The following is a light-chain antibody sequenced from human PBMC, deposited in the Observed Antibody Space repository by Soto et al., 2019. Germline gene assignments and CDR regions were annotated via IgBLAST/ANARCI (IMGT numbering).Light chain of an antibody. CDR3: QQYNSYPIM. V-gene: IGKV1-5*01. Sequence: DLQMTQSPSTLSASVGDTVTITCRASQSINRWLAWCQHKPGEAPKLLIYDASSLEIGVPSRFSGSGSGTQFTRTTSSLQPDDFATYYCQQYNSYPIMFGQGTRLEIK. J-gene: IGKJ5*01. CDR1: QSINRW. CDR2: DAS.